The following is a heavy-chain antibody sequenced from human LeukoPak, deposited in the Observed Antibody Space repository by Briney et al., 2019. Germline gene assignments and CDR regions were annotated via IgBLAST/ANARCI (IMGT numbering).Heavy chain of an antibody. CDR3: ARDRAAMVIDY. D-gene: IGHD5-18*01. CDR2: ISSSGSTI. V-gene: IGHV3-11*04. J-gene: IGHJ4*02. Sequence: GGSLRLSCAASGFTFSDYYMSWIRQAPGKGLEWVSYISSSGSTIYYADSVKCRFTISRDNAKNSLYLQMNSLRAEDTAVYYCARDRAAMVIDYWGQGTLVTVSS. CDR1: GFTFSDYY.